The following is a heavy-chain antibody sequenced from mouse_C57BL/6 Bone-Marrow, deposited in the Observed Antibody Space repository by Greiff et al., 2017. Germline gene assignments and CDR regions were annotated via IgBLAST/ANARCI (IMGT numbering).Heavy chain of an antibody. Sequence: VMLVESGAELARPGASVKLSCKASGYTFTSYGISWVKQRTGQGLEWIGEIYPRSGNTYYNEKFKGKDTLTADKSSSTAYMELRSLTSGVSAFYFCERVGNYWGQGTLVTVSA. J-gene: IGHJ3*01. V-gene: IGHV1-81*01. D-gene: IGHD2-1*01. CDR1: GYTFTSYG. CDR2: IYPRSGNT. CDR3: ERVGNY.